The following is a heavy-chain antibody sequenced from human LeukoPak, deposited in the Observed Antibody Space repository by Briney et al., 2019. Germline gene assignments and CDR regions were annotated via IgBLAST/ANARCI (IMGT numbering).Heavy chain of an antibody. D-gene: IGHD3-22*01. Sequence: ASVKVSCKASGYTFTSYYMHWVRQAPGQGLEWMGMINPSGGSTSYAQKFQGRVTMTRDMSTSTAYMELRSLRSDDTAVYYCARGPNYYDSSGYFKGWYFDLWGRGTLVTVSS. CDR1: GYTFTSYY. CDR2: INPSGGST. CDR3: ARGPNYYDSSGYFKGWYFDL. V-gene: IGHV1-46*01. J-gene: IGHJ2*01.